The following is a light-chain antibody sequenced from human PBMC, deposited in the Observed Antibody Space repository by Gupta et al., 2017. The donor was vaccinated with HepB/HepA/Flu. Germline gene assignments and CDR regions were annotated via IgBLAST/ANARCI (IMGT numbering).Light chain of an antibody. V-gene: IGKV3-15*01. CDR3: QQNKNWPPVT. J-gene: IGKJ4*01. CDR2: GAA. CDR1: QSISDN. Sequence: EIVMTQSPATLSVSPGERVTLSRRASQSISDNLAWYQQRPGQAPRLIVYGAAMRAPGISARFSGSGDGKDVTLSIGSRQSEDFGGYFCQQNKNWPPVTFGRGTKVEIK.